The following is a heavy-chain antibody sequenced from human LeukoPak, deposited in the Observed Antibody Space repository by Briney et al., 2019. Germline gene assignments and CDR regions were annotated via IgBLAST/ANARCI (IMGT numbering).Heavy chain of an antibody. Sequence: GGSLRLSCAASGFTFSSYSMNWVRQAPGKGLEWVSSISSSSSYIYYADSVKGRFTIPRDNAKNSLYLQMNSLRAEDTAVYYCATAYCSGGSCYSEGYYFDYWGQGTLVTVSS. V-gene: IGHV3-21*01. CDR1: GFTFSSYS. CDR2: ISSSSSYI. D-gene: IGHD2-15*01. CDR3: ATAYCSGGSCYSEGYYFDY. J-gene: IGHJ4*02.